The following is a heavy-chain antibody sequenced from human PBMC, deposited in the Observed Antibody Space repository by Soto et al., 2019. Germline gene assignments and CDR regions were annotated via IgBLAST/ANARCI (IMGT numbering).Heavy chain of an antibody. V-gene: IGHV1-18*03. Sequence: QVQLVQSGAEVKKPGASLKVSCKASVYTFTSYAISWVRQAPGQGLGWMGWISAYTGNTNYAQNLQGRVTMTTDTSTTAVYMELMSVRSDAMAVYYFDMSGPPAGYWGHGTLVTVYS. CDR3: DMSGPPAGY. CDR1: VYTFTSYA. CDR2: ISAYTGNT. J-gene: IGHJ4*01. D-gene: IGHD3-10*01.